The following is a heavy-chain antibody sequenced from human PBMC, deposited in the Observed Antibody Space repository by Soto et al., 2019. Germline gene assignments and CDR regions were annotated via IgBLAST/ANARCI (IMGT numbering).Heavy chain of an antibody. CDR1: GGSFSGYY. CDR2: INHSGST. CDR3: AGSIAAAEFFDY. D-gene: IGHD6-13*01. J-gene: IGHJ4*02. Sequence: PSETLSLTCAVYGGSFSGYYWTWIRQPPGTGLEWIGEINHSGSTNYNPSLKSRVTISVDTSKNQFPLKLSSVTAADTAVYYCAGSIAAAEFFDYWGQGTLVTVSS. V-gene: IGHV4-34*01.